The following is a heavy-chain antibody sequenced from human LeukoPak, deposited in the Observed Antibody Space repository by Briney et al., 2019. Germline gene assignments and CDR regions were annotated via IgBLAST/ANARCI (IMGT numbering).Heavy chain of an antibody. CDR1: GGSLSNYY. V-gene: IGHV4-59*08. CDR3: ARHPTALVSHGFDP. Sequence: SGTLSLTCTVSGGSLSNYYWSWIRPPPGKGGEWIGYIYYSGSTNYNPSLKSRVTISVDTSKNQFSLNLSSVTAADTAVYYCARHPTALVSHGFDPWGQGTLVTVSS. CDR2: IYYSGST. J-gene: IGHJ5*02. D-gene: IGHD5-18*01.